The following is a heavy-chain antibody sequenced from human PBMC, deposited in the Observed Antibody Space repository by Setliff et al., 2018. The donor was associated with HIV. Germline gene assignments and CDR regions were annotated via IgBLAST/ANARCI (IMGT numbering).Heavy chain of an antibody. V-gene: IGHV1-46*01. CDR1: GYTFTSYY. D-gene: IGHD3-10*01. CDR2: INPSGDST. CDR3: ARALSYGSGTYSAAGF. J-gene: IGHJ4*02. Sequence: ASVKVSCKASGYTFTSYYMHWVRQAPGQGLEWMGIINPSGDSTNYAQKFQGRVTITRETSATTAYMELSSLTPEDTAIYFCARALSYGSGTYSAAGFWGQGTLVTVSS.